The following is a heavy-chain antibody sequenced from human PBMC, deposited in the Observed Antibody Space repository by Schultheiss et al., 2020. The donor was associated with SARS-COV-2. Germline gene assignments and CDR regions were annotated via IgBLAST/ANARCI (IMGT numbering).Heavy chain of an antibody. Sequence: GESLKISCAASGFTFSASAVHWVRQAPGKGLEWVAVISYDGSNKYYADSVKGRFTISRDNSKNTLYLQMNSLRAEDTAVYYCANGGNSGWAWFDPWGQGTLVTVSS. CDR1: GFTFSASA. CDR2: ISYDGSNK. CDR3: ANGGNSGWAWFDP. V-gene: IGHV3-30*04. J-gene: IGHJ5*02. D-gene: IGHD4-23*01.